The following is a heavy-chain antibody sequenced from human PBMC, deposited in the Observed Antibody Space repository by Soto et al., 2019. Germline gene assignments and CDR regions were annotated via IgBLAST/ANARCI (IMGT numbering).Heavy chain of an antibody. CDR3: ARAREYYDSSGYYYYFDY. J-gene: IGHJ4*02. CDR1: GFTFSSYD. Sequence: GGSLRLSCAASGFTFSSYDMHWVRQATGKGLEWVSAIGTAVDTYYPGSVKGRFTISRENAKNSLYLQMNSLSAGDTAVYYCARAREYYDSSGYYYYFDYWGQGTLVTVSS. CDR2: IGTAVDT. D-gene: IGHD3-22*01. V-gene: IGHV3-13*01.